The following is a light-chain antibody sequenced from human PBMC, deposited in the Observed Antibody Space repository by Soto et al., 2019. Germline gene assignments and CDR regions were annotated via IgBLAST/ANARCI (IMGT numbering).Light chain of an antibody. J-gene: IGKJ2*01. CDR1: QNIRNY. Sequence: DLPMTQSPSSLSASVGDRVTISCRASQNIRNYLSWYQHKPGKAPKLLISAASSLQSGAPSRFSGSGSGTDFTLTISSLQPEDFATYSCQQSYSLPYTFGQGTKLEIK. CDR2: AAS. V-gene: IGKV1-39*01. CDR3: QQSYSLPYT.